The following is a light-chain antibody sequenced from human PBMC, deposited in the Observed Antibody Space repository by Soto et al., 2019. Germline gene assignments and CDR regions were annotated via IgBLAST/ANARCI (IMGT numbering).Light chain of an antibody. CDR1: ESVGNW. J-gene: IGKJ4*01. Sequence: DIQMSQSPSSVSASVGDTVTIACRASESVGNWLAWYQQKPGAAPRLLIYTASNLQRGVPSGFRGSVAGTVFTPTLDNLQPEGFASYYCQQAKNFPLTFGGGTKVEMK. CDR3: QQAKNFPLT. CDR2: TAS. V-gene: IGKV1-12*01.